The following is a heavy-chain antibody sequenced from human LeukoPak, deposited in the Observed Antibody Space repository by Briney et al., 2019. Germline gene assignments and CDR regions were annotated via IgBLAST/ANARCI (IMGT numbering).Heavy chain of an antibody. V-gene: IGHV4-31*03. Sequence: PSETLSLTCTVSGGSISSGGYYWSWIRQHPGKGLEWIGYIYYSGSTNYNPSLKSRVTISIDTSKNQFSLKLRSVTAADTAVYYCARHGGMRDDALYLWGQGTMVTVSS. CDR2: IYYSGST. CDR1: GGSISSGGYY. CDR3: ARHGGMRDDALYL. D-gene: IGHD2-15*01. J-gene: IGHJ3*01.